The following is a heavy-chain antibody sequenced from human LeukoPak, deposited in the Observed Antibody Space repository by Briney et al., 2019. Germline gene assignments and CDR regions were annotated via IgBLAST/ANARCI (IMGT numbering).Heavy chain of an antibody. Sequence: SETLSLTCTVSGGSISSSSYYWGWIRQPPGKGLEWIVSIYYSGSTYYNPSLKSRVTISVDTSKNQFSLKLSSVTAADTAVYYCARDGPYWGGFDYWGQGTLVTVSS. CDR3: ARDGPYWGGFDY. CDR2: IYYSGST. D-gene: IGHD7-27*01. J-gene: IGHJ4*02. CDR1: GGSISSSSYY. V-gene: IGHV4-39*07.